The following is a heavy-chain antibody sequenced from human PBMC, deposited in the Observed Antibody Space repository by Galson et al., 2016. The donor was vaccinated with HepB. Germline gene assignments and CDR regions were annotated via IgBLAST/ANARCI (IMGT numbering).Heavy chain of an antibody. CDR3: ARVYGGDWLNLHTFDV. J-gene: IGHJ3*01. D-gene: IGHD3-9*01. CDR1: GFIVSYNY. Sequence: SLRLSCAASGFIVSYNYMSWVRQAPGKGLEWVSVIHNVGSTYYIDSVKGRFTISRDNSKNTLYLQMNSLGAEDTAVYYCARVYGGDWLNLHTFDVWGQGAMVTVSS. CDR2: IHNVGST. V-gene: IGHV3-53*01.